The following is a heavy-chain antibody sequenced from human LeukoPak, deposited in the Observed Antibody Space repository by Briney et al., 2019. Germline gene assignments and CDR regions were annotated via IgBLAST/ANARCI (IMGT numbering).Heavy chain of an antibody. J-gene: IGHJ4*02. CDR1: GFTFSSYA. Sequence: GGSLRLSCAASGFTFSSYAMSWVRQAPGKGLEWVSGISGNGGDRYYADSVKGRFTISRDTSKNTLYLQMNSLRAEDTAVYYCAKDPHDLITIFGVVPDYWGQGTLVTVS. V-gene: IGHV3-23*01. D-gene: IGHD3-3*01. CDR3: AKDPHDLITIFGVVPDY. CDR2: ISGNGGDR.